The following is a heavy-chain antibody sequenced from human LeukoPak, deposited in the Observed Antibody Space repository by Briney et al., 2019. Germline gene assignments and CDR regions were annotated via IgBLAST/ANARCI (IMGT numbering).Heavy chain of an antibody. CDR2: INNDGSTT. J-gene: IGHJ4*02. CDR3: ARAHYYDSSGLDF. CDR1: GFTFNNNW. D-gene: IGHD3-22*01. Sequence: GGSLRLSCVASGFTFNNNWMHWVRQAPGKGLVWVSRINNDGSTTSYADSVKGRFTISRDNAKNSLYLQMNSLRAEDTAVYYCARAHYYDSSGLDFWGQGTLVTVSS. V-gene: IGHV3-74*01.